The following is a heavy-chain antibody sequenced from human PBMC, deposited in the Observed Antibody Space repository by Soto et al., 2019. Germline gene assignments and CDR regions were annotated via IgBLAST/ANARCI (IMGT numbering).Heavy chain of an antibody. J-gene: IGHJ6*03. CDR2: ISSSGGTI. CDR3: ARDHSYYYYMDV. CDR1: GFTFSSYA. V-gene: IGHV3-48*04. Sequence: PGGSLRLSCAASGFTFSSYAMSWVRQAPGKGLEWVSYISSSGGTIYYADSVKGRFTISRDNAKNSLYLQMNSLRADDTAVYYCARDHSYYYYMDVWGKGTTVTVSS.